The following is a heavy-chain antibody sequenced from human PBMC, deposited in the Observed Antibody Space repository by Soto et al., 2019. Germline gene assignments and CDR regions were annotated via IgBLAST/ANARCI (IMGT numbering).Heavy chain of an antibody. D-gene: IGHD2-21*02. CDR3: AKGGAYCYDDCTRAY. V-gene: IGHV3-23*01. Sequence: PGGSLSLSCATSGFTFSSSWMHWVRHAPGKGPEWVSGVSGSGVNTNYGQSVKGRFTIARDNSKNMVYLEMNNLRAEDTAVYYWAKGGAYCYDDCTRAYWGQGTLVTVSS. CDR1: GFTFSSSW. CDR2: VSGSGVNT. J-gene: IGHJ4*02.